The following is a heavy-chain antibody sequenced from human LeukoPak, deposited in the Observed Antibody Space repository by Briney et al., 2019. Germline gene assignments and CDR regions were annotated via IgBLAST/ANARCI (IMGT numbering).Heavy chain of an antibody. CDR3: ARDPHDYGDYDWGY. V-gene: IGHV3-48*03. CDR2: ISSSGSTI. J-gene: IGHJ4*02. D-gene: IGHD4-17*01. Sequence: TGGSLRLSCAASGFTLSSYEMNWVRQAPGKGLEWVSYISSSGSTIYYADSVKGRFTISRDNAKNSLYLQMNSLRAEDTAVYYCARDPHDYGDYDWGYWGQGTLVTVSS. CDR1: GFTLSSYE.